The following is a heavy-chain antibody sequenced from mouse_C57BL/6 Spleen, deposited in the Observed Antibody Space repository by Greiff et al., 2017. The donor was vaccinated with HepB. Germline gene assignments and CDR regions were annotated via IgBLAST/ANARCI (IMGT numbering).Heavy chain of an antibody. D-gene: IGHD2-5*01. V-gene: IGHV1-52*01. CDR2: IDPSDSDT. CDR1: GYTFTSYW. J-gene: IGHJ1*03. CDR3: AGPPYSNYSWYFGV. Sequence: QVQLQQPGAELVRPGSSVKLSCKASGYTFTSYWMHWVKQRPIQGLEWIGNIDPSDSDTHYNQKFKDKATLTVDKSSSTAYLQLSSLTSEDSAVYYCAGPPYSNYSWYFGVWGTGTTVTVSS.